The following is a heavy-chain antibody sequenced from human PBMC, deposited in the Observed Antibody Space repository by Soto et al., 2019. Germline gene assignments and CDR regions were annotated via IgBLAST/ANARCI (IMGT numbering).Heavy chain of an antibody. CDR1: GFSLSTSGVG. J-gene: IGHJ4*02. V-gene: IGHV2-5*02. CDR3: AHKPRGYSYGLAAPYFDY. CDR2: IYWDDDK. D-gene: IGHD5-18*01. Sequence: SGPTLVKPTPTLTLTCTFSGFSLSTSGVGVGWIRQPPGKALEWLALIYWDDDKRYSPSLKSRLTITKDTSNNQVVLTMTNMDPVDTATYYCAHKPRGYSYGLAAPYFDYWGQGTLVTVSS.